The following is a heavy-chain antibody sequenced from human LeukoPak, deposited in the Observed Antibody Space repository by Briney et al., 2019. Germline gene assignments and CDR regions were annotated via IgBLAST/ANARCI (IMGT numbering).Heavy chain of an antibody. Sequence: PGGSLRLSCAASGFTFSSYSMNWVRQAPGKGLEWVSSISSSGSYIYYADSVKGRFTISRDNAKNSLYLQVDSLRVEDTATYYCARWRGSTSERSDYWGQGTLVTVSS. D-gene: IGHD2-2*01. CDR2: ISSSGSYI. CDR1: GFTFSSYS. J-gene: IGHJ4*02. CDR3: ARWRGSTSERSDY. V-gene: IGHV3-21*01.